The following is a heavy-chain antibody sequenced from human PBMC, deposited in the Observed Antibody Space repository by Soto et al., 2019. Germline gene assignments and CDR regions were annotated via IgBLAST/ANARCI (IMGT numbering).Heavy chain of an antibody. CDR3: ARSGVTGIVIPSHWFDP. J-gene: IGHJ5*02. CDR2: ISSSGST. CDR1: GDSIGGVGY. V-gene: IGHV4-31*03. Sequence: SETLSLTCTVSGDSIGGVGYWSWIRQFPGRGLEWIGCISSSGSTYYNPALNNRISLSLDTSQDQFSLKLLSVTAADTAIYYCARSGVTGIVIPSHWFDPWGQGTLVTVSS. D-gene: IGHD2-21*02.